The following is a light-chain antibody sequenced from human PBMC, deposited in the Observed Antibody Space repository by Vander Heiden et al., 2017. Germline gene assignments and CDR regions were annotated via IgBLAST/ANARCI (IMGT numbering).Light chain of an antibody. V-gene: IGLV1-40*01. J-gene: IGLJ2*01. CDR1: SSSIGAGYD. Sequence: QSVLTQPSSVSGAPGQRVSISCTGSSSSIGAGYDVHWYQQLPRTAPKLLIYGNSNRPSGVPDRFSGSKSGTSASLTITGLQAEDEADYYCQSYDSSLSGSGVFGGGTKLTVL. CDR3: QSYDSSLSGSGV. CDR2: GNS.